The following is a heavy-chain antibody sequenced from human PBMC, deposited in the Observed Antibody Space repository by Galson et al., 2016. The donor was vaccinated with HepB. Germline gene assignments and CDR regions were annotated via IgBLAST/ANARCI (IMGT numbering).Heavy chain of an antibody. J-gene: IGHJ4*02. Sequence: SLRLSCAASGFTFSNYGMHWVRQTPGMGLEWVAVISHDGNNKYYADSVKGRFTISRDNPNDFLYLQLNSLRPEDTAVYHWAKDYNILTAYSPPAFWGQGVLVSVSS. D-gene: IGHD3-9*01. CDR2: ISHDGNNK. CDR3: AKDYNILTAYSPPAF. V-gene: IGHV3-30*18. CDR1: GFTFSNYG.